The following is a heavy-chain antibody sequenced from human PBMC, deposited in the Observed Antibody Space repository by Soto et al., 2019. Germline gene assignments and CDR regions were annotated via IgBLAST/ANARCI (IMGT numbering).Heavy chain of an antibody. Sequence: SETLSLTCTVSGGSISSGGYYWSWIRQHPGKGLEWIGYIYYSGSTYYNPSLKSRVTISVDTSKNQFSLKLSSVTAADTAVYYCARAAGRISTYYYDSSGYSYFDYWGHGTLVTVSS. V-gene: IGHV4-31*03. CDR3: ARAAGRISTYYYDSSGYSYFDY. D-gene: IGHD3-22*01. CDR1: GGSISSGGYY. J-gene: IGHJ4*01. CDR2: IYYSGST.